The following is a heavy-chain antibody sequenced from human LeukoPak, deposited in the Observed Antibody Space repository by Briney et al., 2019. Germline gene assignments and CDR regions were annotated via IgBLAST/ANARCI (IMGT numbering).Heavy chain of an antibody. J-gene: IGHJ4*02. CDR2: ISGRGGST. CDR3: AKFTETYYGYFDY. D-gene: IGHD3-3*01. V-gene: IGHV3-23*01. Sequence: PGGSLRLSCAASGFTFSSYAMSWVRQAPGKGLEGVSAISGRGGSTYYADSVKGRFTISRDNSKNTLYLQMNSLRAEDTAVYYCAKFTETYYGYFDYWGQGTLVTVSS. CDR1: GFTFSSYA.